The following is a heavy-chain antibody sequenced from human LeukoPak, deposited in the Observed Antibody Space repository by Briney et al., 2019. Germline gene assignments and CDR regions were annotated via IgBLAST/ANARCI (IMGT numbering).Heavy chain of an antibody. V-gene: IGHV3-21*01. J-gene: IGHJ4*02. CDR1: GFTFSSYS. CDR3: ARDANIVVVPAAMGWYDY. Sequence: KPGGSLRLSCAASGFTFSSYSMNWVRPAPGKGLEWVSSISSSSSYIYYADSVKGRFTISRDNAKNSLYLQMNSLRAEDTAVYYCARDANIVVVPAAMGWYDYWGQGTLVTVSS. D-gene: IGHD2-2*01. CDR2: ISSSSSYI.